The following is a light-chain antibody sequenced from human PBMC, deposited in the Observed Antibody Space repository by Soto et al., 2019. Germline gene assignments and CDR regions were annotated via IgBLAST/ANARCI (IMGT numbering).Light chain of an antibody. CDR1: QSISSY. CDR2: AAS. J-gene: IGKJ1*01. Sequence: DIQMTQSPSSLSASVGDRVTITCRANQSISSYLNWYQQKPGTAPKLLIYAASSLQSGVPSRFSGSGSGTDFTLTISSLQPEDFATYYCQQSYSTPITFGQGTKVEIK. V-gene: IGKV1-39*01. CDR3: QQSYSTPIT.